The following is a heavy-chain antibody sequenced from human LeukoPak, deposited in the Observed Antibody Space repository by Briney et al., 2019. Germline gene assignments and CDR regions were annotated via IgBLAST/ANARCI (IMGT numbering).Heavy chain of an antibody. CDR2: ISYDGSKK. Sequence: PGRSLRLSCAASGFTFSEFGIHWVRQAPGKGLEWLAVISYDGSKKYYGDSVKGRFTNSRDNSKNTLYLQMNSLRAEDTAVYYCARVHSGFDPPYSYYGMDVWGRGTTVTVSS. CDR1: GFTFSEFG. J-gene: IGHJ6*04. D-gene: IGHD5-12*01. V-gene: IGHV3-30*04. CDR3: ARVHSGFDPPYSYYGMDV.